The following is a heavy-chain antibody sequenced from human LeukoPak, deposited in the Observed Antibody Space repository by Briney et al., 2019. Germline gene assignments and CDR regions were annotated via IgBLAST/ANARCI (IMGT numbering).Heavy chain of an antibody. V-gene: IGHV3-74*01. CDR3: ARGRRVGHWFDP. Sequence: PGGSLRLSCATSGFTFSSYWMHWVRQAPGKGLVWVSRINSDGTSISYADSVKGRFTISRDSAKNTLYLQMNSLRAEDTAVYYCARGRRVGHWFDPWGQGTLVTVSS. CDR2: INSDGTSI. CDR1: GFTFSSYW. J-gene: IGHJ5*02. D-gene: IGHD1-14*01.